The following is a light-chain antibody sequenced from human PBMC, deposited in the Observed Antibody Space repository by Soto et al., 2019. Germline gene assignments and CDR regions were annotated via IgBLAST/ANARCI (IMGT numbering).Light chain of an antibody. CDR2: KAS. CDR3: QHYKSYPWT. Sequence: DIQMTQSPSTMSASVGDRVTITCRASQSIDSWLAWDQQKPGKAPKFVMDKASNLESGVPLRFSGSGSETEFTLTISSLQPDDFAIYYCQHYKSYPWTFAKGTKVELK. CDR1: QSIDSW. J-gene: IGKJ1*01. V-gene: IGKV1-5*03.